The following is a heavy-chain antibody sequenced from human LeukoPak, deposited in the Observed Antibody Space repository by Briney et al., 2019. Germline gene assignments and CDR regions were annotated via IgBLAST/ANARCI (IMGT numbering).Heavy chain of an antibody. CDR2: ISGDGGST. CDR1: GCTFVDYA. V-gene: IGHV3-43*02. J-gene: IGHJ4*02. CDR3: AKERGWYDY. D-gene: IGHD6-19*01. Sequence: PGGSLRLSCAASGCTFVDYAMHWVRQAPGKGLEWVSLISGDGGSTYYADAVKGRFTISRDNSKNSLYLQMNSLRTEDTALYHCAKERGWYDYWGQGTLVTVSS.